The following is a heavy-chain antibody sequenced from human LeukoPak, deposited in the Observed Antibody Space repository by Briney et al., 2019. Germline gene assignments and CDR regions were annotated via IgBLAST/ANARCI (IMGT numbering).Heavy chain of an antibody. CDR1: GFTFSSYA. CDR3: ARVNGDYGY. J-gene: IGHJ4*02. D-gene: IGHD4-17*01. Sequence: PGGSLRLSCAASGFTFSSYAMHWVRQAPGKGLEWVAVISYDGSNKYYADSVKGRFTISRDNSKNTLYLQMNSLRAEDTAVYYCARVNGDYGYWGQGTLVTVSS. V-gene: IGHV3-30-3*01. CDR2: ISYDGSNK.